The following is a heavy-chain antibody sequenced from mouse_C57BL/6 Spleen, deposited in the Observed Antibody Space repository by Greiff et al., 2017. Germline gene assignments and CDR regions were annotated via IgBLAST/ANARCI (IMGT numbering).Heavy chain of an antibody. J-gene: IGHJ2*01. D-gene: IGHD3-2*02. V-gene: IGHV5-17*01. CDR1: GFTFSDYG. CDR3: AKTAQARYFDY. Sequence: DVKLVESGGGLVKPGGSLKLSCAASGFTFSDYGMHWVRQAPEKGLEWVAYISSGSSTIYYADTVKGRFTISRDNAKNTLFLQMTSLRSEDTAMYYCAKTAQARYFDYWGQGTTLTVSS. CDR2: ISSGSSTI.